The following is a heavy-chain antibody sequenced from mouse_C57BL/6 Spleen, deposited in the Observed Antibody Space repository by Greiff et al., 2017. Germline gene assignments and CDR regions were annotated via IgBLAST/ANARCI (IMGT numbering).Heavy chain of an antibody. CDR3: ARSGYYSNYNPFAY. J-gene: IGHJ3*01. Sequence: VQLQQSGPELVKPGASVKIPCKASGYTFTDYNMARVKQSHGKSLEWIGDINPNNGGTIYNQKFKGKATLTVDKSSSTAYMELRSLTSEDTAVYCCARSGYYSNYNPFAYWGQGTLVTVSA. D-gene: IGHD2-5*01. CDR1: GYTFTDYN. CDR2: INPNNGGT. V-gene: IGHV1-18*01.